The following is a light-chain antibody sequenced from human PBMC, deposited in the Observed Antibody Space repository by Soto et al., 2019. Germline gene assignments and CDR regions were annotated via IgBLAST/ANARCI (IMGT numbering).Light chain of an antibody. CDR1: SSDVGGYFY. Sequence: QSVLTQPASVSGSPGQSITISCIGTSSDVGGYFYVSWYQQHPVKAPKLIIYEVSNRPSGVSNRFSGSKSGNTASLTISGLQAEDEADYYCASYTSSRPYVLGTGTKAPS. J-gene: IGLJ1*01. CDR2: EVS. V-gene: IGLV2-14*01. CDR3: ASYTSSRPYV.